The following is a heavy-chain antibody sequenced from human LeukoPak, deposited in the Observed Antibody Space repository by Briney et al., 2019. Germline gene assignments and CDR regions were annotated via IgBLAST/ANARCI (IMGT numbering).Heavy chain of an antibody. V-gene: IGHV3-33*01. CDR2: IWYDGSNK. CDR1: GFTFSSYG. J-gene: IGHJ3*02. CDR3: ARDSPLDGYNYDAFDI. D-gene: IGHD5-24*01. Sequence: GGSLRLSCAASGFTFSSYGMHWVRQAPGKGLEWVAVIWYDGSNKYYADSVKGRFTISRDNSKNTLYLQMNSLRAEDTAVYYCARDSPLDGYNYDAFDIWGQGTMVTVSS.